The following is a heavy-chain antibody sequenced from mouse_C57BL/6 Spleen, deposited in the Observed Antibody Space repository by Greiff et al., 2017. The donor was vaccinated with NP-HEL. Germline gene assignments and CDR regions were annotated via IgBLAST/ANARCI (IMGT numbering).Heavy chain of an antibody. CDR3: ARPGYSNWYFDV. D-gene: IGHD2-5*01. CDR2: ISSGSSTI. Sequence: EVQVVESGGGLVKPGGSLKLSCAASGFTFSDYGMHWVRQAPEKGLEWVAYISSGSSTIYYADTVKGRFTISRDNAKNTLFLQMTSLRSEDTAMYYCARPGYSNWYFDVWGTGTTVTVSS. J-gene: IGHJ1*03. CDR1: GFTFSDYG. V-gene: IGHV5-17*01.